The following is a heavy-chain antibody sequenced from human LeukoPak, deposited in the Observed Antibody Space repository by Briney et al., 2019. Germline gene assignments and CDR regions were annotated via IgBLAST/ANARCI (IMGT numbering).Heavy chain of an antibody. D-gene: IGHD4-17*01. CDR1: GGSISNYY. Sequence: SETLSLTCTVSGGSISNYYWSWIRQPAGKGLEWIGRIYSSGSTNCNPSLKSRDTMSVDTSKNQFSLKLNSVTAADTAVYYCARDQGTVTDHARPPPYNWFDPWGQGTLVTVSS. V-gene: IGHV4-4*07. J-gene: IGHJ5*02. CDR2: IYSSGST. CDR3: ARDQGTVTDHARPPPYNWFDP.